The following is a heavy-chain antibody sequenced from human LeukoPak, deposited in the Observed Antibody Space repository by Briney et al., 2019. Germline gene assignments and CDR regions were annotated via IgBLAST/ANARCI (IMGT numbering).Heavy chain of an antibody. J-gene: IGHJ4*02. Sequence: EASVKVSCKASGGTFSSYAISWVRQAPGQGLEWMGGIIPIFGTANYAQKFQGRVTITADKSTSTAYMELSSLRSEDTAVYYCARDLPAYYDSSGSLPAYWGQGTLVTVSS. V-gene: IGHV1-69*06. CDR1: GGTFSSYA. CDR3: ARDLPAYYDSSGSLPAY. CDR2: IIPIFGTA. D-gene: IGHD3-22*01.